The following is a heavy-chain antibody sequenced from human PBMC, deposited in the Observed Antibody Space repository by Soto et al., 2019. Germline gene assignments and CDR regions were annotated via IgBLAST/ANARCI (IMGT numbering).Heavy chain of an antibody. CDR1: GYTFTSYG. J-gene: IGHJ3*02. V-gene: IGHV1-18*01. CDR3: ASPGYCSSTSCYDAFAI. CDR2: ISAYNGNT. D-gene: IGHD2-2*01. Sequence: ASVKVSCKASGYTFTSYGISWVRQAPGQGLEWMGWISAYNGNTNYAQKLQGRVTMTTDTSTSTAYMELRSLRSDDTAVYYCASPGYCSSTSCYDAFAIWGQGTMVPGSS.